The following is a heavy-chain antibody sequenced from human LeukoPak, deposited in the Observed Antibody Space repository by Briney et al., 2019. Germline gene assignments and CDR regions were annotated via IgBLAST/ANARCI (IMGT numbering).Heavy chain of an antibody. Sequence: GGSLRLSCAASGFTFSSYSMNWVRQAPGKGLEWVSSISSSSSYIYYADSVKGRFTISRDNAKNSLYLQMNSLRAEDTAVYYCARVGCTGGSCYRSRGAFDIWGQGTMVTVSS. V-gene: IGHV3-21*01. CDR3: ARVGCTGGSCYRSRGAFDI. J-gene: IGHJ3*02. CDR1: GFTFSSYS. D-gene: IGHD2-15*01. CDR2: ISSSSSYI.